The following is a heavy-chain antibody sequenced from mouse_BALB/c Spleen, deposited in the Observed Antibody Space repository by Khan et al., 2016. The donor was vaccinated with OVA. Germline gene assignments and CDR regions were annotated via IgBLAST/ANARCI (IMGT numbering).Heavy chain of an antibody. D-gene: IGHD1-1*01. V-gene: IGHV5-6-4*01. J-gene: IGHJ2*01. CDR2: ISSGGSYT. CDR3: TIHRGYYGSNPYFDY. Sequence: EVQLVESGGDLVRPGGSLKLSCAASGFSFSSYSMSWVRQTPEKRLEWVTTISSGGSYTYSPDSVKGRFTISRDNAKNTLYLQMSSLKSEDTALYYCTIHRGYYGSNPYFDYWGQGTTLTVSS. CDR1: GFSFSSYS.